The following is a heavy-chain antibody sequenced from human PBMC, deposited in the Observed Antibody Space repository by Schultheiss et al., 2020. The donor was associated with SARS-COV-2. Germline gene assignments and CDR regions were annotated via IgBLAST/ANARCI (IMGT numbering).Heavy chain of an antibody. D-gene: IGHD5-18*01. Sequence: GGSLRLSCAASGFTVSSNYMSWVRQAPGKGLEWVSVIYSGGSTYYADSVKGRFTISRDNSKNTLYLQMNSLRAEDTAVYYCARRQLWVGDAFDIWGQGTMVTVSS. CDR1: GFTVSSNY. CDR3: ARRQLWVGDAFDI. CDR2: IYSGGST. V-gene: IGHV3-66*01. J-gene: IGHJ3*02.